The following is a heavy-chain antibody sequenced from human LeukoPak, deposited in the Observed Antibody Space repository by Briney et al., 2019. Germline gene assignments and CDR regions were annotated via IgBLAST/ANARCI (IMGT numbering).Heavy chain of an antibody. Sequence: SETLSLTCTVSGGSISSYYWSWIRQPAGKGLEWIGRIYTSGSTNYNPSLKSRVTISVDESKNQFSLKLSSVTAADTAVYYCARTLSGTADWYFDLWGRGTLVTVSS. D-gene: IGHD6-25*01. CDR1: GGSISSYY. CDR3: ARTLSGTADWYFDL. J-gene: IGHJ2*01. V-gene: IGHV4-4*07. CDR2: IYTSGST.